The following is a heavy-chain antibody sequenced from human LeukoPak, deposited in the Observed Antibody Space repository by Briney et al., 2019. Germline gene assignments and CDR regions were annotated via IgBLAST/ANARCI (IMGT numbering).Heavy chain of an antibody. CDR2: INSDGSST. V-gene: IGHV3-74*01. CDR1: GFTFSSYW. D-gene: IGHD2-8*01. CDR3: ARVQGHPPNGLDI. J-gene: IGHJ3*02. Sequence: GGSLRLSCADSGFTFSSYWMHWVRQAPGKGLVWVSRINSDGSSTSYADAVKGRFTISRDNAKNTAYLQMNSLRAEDTAVYYCARVQGHPPNGLDIWGQGTMVTVSS.